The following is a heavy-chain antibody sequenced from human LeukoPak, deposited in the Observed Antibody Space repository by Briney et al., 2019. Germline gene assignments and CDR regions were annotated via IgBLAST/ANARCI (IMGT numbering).Heavy chain of an antibody. CDR1: GFTFSSYW. CDR2: IKQDGSEK. CDR3: ARGREREQLVVFRYYYYMDV. V-gene: IGHV3-7*01. D-gene: IGHD6-13*01. Sequence: GGSLRLSCAASGFTFSSYWMSWVHQAPGKGLEWVANIKQDGSEKYYVDSVKGRFTISRDNAKNSLYLQMNSLRAEDTAVYYCARGREREQLVVFRYYYYMDVWGKGTTVTVSS. J-gene: IGHJ6*03.